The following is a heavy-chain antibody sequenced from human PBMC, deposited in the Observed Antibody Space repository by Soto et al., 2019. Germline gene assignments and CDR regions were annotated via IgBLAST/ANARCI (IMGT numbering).Heavy chain of an antibody. D-gene: IGHD3-22*01. CDR1: GGSISSYY. CDR2: IYYSGST. Sequence: SETLSVTCTVSGGSISSYYWSWIRQPPGKGLEWIGYIYYSGSTNYNPSLKSRVTISVDTSKNQFSLKLSSVTAADTAVYYCARGIGYYDSSGYSHPYYFYYWGQGTLVTVSS. CDR3: ARGIGYYDSSGYSHPYYFYY. V-gene: IGHV4-59*08. J-gene: IGHJ4*02.